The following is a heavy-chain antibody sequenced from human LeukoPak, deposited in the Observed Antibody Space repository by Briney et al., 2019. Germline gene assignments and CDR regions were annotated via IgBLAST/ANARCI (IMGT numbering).Heavy chain of an antibody. J-gene: IGHJ4*02. D-gene: IGHD1-26*01. CDR3: AREGVGATKRGAFDY. CDR2: IIPIFGTA. V-gene: IGHV1-69*13. Sequence: ASVKVSCKASGGTFSSYAISWVRQAPGQGLEWMGGIIPIFGTANYARKFQGRVTITADESTSTAYMELSSLRFEDTAVYYCAREGVGATKRGAFDYWGQGTLVTVSS. CDR1: GGTFSSYA.